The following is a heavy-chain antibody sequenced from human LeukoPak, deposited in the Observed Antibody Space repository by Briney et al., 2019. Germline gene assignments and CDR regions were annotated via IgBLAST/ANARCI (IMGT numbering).Heavy chain of an antibody. CDR2: ISSSGSTI. D-gene: IGHD2-15*01. Sequence: PGGSLRLSCAASGFTFSSYEMNWVRQAPGKGLEWVSYISSSGSTIYYADSVKGRFTISRDNAKNSLYLQMNSLRAEDTAVYYCASSGYCSGGSCYGIDYWGQGTLVTVSS. V-gene: IGHV3-48*03. CDR3: ASSGYCSGGSCYGIDY. CDR1: GFTFSSYE. J-gene: IGHJ4*02.